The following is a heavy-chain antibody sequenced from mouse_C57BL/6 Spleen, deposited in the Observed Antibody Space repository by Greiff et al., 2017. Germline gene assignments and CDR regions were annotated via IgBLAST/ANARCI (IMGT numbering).Heavy chain of an antibody. J-gene: IGHJ2*01. V-gene: IGHV3-6*01. Sequence: DVKLQESGPGLVKPSQSLSLTCSVTGYSITSGYYWNWIRQFPGNKLEWMGYISYDGSNNYNPSLKNRISITRDTSKNQFFLKLNSVTTEDTATYYCAREIPYYFDYWGQGTTLTVSS. CDR2: ISYDGSN. CDR3: AREIPYYFDY. CDR1: GYSITSGYY.